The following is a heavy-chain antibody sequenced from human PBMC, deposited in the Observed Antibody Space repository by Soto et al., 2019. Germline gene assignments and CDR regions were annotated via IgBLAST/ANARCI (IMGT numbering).Heavy chain of an antibody. CDR3: ATALGYYVFWSVTLKGYGMDV. J-gene: IGHJ6*02. CDR2: FDPEDGET. CDR1: GYTLTELS. Sequence: ASVKVSCKVSGYTLTELSMHWVRQAPGKGLEWMGGFDPEDGETIYAQKFQGRVTMTEDTSTDTAYMELSSLRSEDTAVYYCATALGYYVFWSVTLKGYGMDVWVQGTTVTVSS. V-gene: IGHV1-24*01. D-gene: IGHD3-3*01.